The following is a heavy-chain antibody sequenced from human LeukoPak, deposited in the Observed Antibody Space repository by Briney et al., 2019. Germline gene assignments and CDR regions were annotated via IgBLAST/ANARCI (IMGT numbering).Heavy chain of an antibody. CDR1: GGSISGYH. J-gene: IGHJ4*02. Sequence: PSETLSLTCTVSGGSISGYHWSWIRQPPGKGLEWIGYIYYSGSTYYSGSTNYNPSLKSRVTISVDTSKNQFSLKLSSETAADTAVYYCARPHSSSWSYFDYWGQGTLVTVSS. V-gene: IGHV4-59*08. CDR3: ARPHSSSWSYFDY. D-gene: IGHD6-13*01. CDR2: IYYSGSTYYSGST.